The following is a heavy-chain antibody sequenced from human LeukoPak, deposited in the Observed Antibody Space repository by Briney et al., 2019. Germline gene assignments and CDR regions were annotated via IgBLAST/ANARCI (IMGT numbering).Heavy chain of an antibody. V-gene: IGHV7-4-1*02. D-gene: IGHD6-13*01. CDR2: INTNTGNP. Sequence: ASVKVSCKASGYTFTRYAMNGARQAPGQGLEWTGSINTNTGNPTYAQGFTGRFVFSLDTSVSTAYLQISSLKAEDTAVCYCARDQRGSSSWQPFDYWGQGTLVTVSS. CDR1: GYTFTRYA. J-gene: IGHJ4*02. CDR3: ARDQRGSSSWQPFDY.